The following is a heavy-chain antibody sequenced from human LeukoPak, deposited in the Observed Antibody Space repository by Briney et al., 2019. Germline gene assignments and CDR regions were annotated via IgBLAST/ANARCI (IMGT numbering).Heavy chain of an antibody. CDR2: ISSNSGYI. V-gene: IGHV3-21*01. Sequence: PGGSLRLSCAASGFTFSSYSLNWVRQAPGKGLEWVSSISSNSGYIYYADSVKGRLTISRDNSKNTLYLQMNSLRAEDTAVYYCAREAGGPLHFYGIAAAGAFDYWGQGTLVTVSS. J-gene: IGHJ4*02. CDR3: AREAGGPLHFYGIAAAGAFDY. CDR1: GFTFSSYS. D-gene: IGHD6-13*01.